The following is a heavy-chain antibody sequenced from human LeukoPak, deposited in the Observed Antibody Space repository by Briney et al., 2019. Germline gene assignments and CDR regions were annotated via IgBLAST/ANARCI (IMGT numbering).Heavy chain of an antibody. V-gene: IGHV4-38-2*02. CDR1: GYSISSGYY. D-gene: IGHD3-3*01. CDR3: ARDFWH. Sequence: PSETLSLTCAVSGYSISSGYYWGWIRQPPGKGLEWIGSIYHSGSTYYNPSLKSRVTISVDTSKNQFSLKLSSVTAADTAVYYCARDFWHWGQGTLVTVSS. CDR2: IYHSGST. J-gene: IGHJ4*02.